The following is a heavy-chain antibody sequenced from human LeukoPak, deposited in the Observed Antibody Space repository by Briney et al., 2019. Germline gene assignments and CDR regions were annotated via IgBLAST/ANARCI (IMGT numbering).Heavy chain of an antibody. Sequence: SETLSLTCTVSGGLISISTYYWGWIRQPPGKGLEWIGSIYYSGTTHYNPSLKSRVTIAVDTSKNQFSLKLSSVTAADTAVYYCARGAYCSGGSCYFGYFDYWGQGTLVTVSS. CDR1: GGLISISTYY. CDR2: IYYSGTT. J-gene: IGHJ4*02. D-gene: IGHD2-15*01. V-gene: IGHV4-39*07. CDR3: ARGAYCSGGSCYFGYFDY.